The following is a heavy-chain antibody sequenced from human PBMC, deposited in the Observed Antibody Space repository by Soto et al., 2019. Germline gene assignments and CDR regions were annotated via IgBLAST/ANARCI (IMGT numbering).Heavy chain of an antibody. CDR2: FNPSGLST. Sequence: QVHLVQSGAEVKKPGASVNVSCQASGSITNHHMHWVRQAPGQGLEWMGIFNPSGLSTTYAQKFQGRVTITIDTSTSTVYMELSSLTSEDTAVYFCAKVTHRGPIAVAGPLGSWGQGTLVIVSS. D-gene: IGHD6-19*01. CDR3: AKVTHRGPIAVAGPLGS. CDR1: GSITNHH. V-gene: IGHV1-46*01. J-gene: IGHJ4*02.